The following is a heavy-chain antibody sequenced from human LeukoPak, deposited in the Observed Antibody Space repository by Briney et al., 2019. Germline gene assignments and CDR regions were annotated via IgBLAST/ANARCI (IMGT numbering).Heavy chain of an antibody. CDR3: ARASGSYGSGSYYYYGMDV. J-gene: IGHJ6*04. D-gene: IGHD3-10*01. V-gene: IGHV4-38-2*01. CDR2: IFHSGST. Sequence: SETLSLTCAVSGYSISSGYYWGWIRQPPRKGLEWIGSIFHSGSTYYNPSLKSRVNMSVDTSKNQISLKLSSVTAADTVVYYCARASGSYGSGSYYYYGMDVWGKGTTVTVSS. CDR1: GYSISSGYY.